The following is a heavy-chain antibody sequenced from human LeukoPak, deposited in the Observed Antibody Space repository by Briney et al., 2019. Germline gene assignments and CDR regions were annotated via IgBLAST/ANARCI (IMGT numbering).Heavy chain of an antibody. Sequence: SETLSLTCTVSGGSVSSSAYYWGWIRQPPGKGLEWIGNVYYTGSTTSNPSFRSRVAISVDTSKNQFSLRLTSVSAADTAVYYCARLDTSLDYWGQGTLVTVSS. V-gene: IGHV4-39*01. CDR1: GGSVSSSAYY. J-gene: IGHJ4*02. CDR3: ARLDTSLDY. D-gene: IGHD3/OR15-3a*01. CDR2: VYYTGST.